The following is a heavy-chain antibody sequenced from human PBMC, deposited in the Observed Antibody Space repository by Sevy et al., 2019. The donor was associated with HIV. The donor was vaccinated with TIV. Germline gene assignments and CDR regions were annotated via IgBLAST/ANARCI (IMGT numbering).Heavy chain of an antibody. Sequence: SETLSLTCAVSGASITSYYWNWIRQSPGKGLEWIAYVYHTGTTSYNPSLKSRVSTSLDTSRSQFSLTMYSVTAADTAIYSCARARRRPPVVDSNWYFDVWGRGTLVTVSS. CDR1: GASITSYY. V-gene: IGHV4-59*12. D-gene: IGHD3-22*01. J-gene: IGHJ2*01. CDR2: VYHTGTT. CDR3: ARARRRPPVVDSNWYFDV.